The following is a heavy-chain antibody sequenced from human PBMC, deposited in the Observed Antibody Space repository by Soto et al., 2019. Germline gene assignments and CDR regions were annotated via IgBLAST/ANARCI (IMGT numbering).Heavy chain of an antibody. V-gene: IGHV3-66*01. J-gene: IGHJ6*02. Sequence: GGSLRLSCAASGFTVSSNYMSWVRQAPGKGLEWVSVIYSGGSTYYADSVKGRFTISRDNSKNTLYLQMNSLRAEDTAVFFFARDQGCSSTSCYFGMDVWGQGTRVTVSS. CDR3: ARDQGCSSTSCYFGMDV. CDR2: IYSGGST. CDR1: GFTVSSNY. D-gene: IGHD2-2*01.